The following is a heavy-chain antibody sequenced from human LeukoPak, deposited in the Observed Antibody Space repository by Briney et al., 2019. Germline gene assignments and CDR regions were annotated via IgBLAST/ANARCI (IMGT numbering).Heavy chain of an antibody. CDR1: GFTFSSYS. D-gene: IGHD3-3*01. J-gene: IGHJ4*02. CDR2: ISSSSDYI. Sequence: GGSLRLSCAASGFTFSSYSMNWVRQAPGKGLEWVSYISSSSDYIYYADSVKGRFTISRNNAKNSLYLQMSSLRAEDTAVYYCARALYDFWSGYYPIFDYWGQGTLVTVSS. V-gene: IGHV3-21*01. CDR3: ARALYDFWSGYYPIFDY.